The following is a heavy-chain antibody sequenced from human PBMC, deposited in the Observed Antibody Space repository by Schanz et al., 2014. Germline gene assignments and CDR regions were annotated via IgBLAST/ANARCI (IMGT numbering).Heavy chain of an antibody. J-gene: IGHJ2*01. CDR2: INPNSGDT. Sequence: QVQLVQSGAEMKKPGASVKVSCKASGYTFTGYYMHWVRQAPGQGLEWMGWINPNSGDTNYAQKFQAWVTMTRDTSISTAYMEVSRLKSDDTAVYYCARLSVAGRPHVNYWCFDLWGRGTLVTVSS. CDR3: ARLSVAGRPHVNYWCFDL. CDR1: GYTFTGYY. V-gene: IGHV1-2*04. D-gene: IGHD6-19*01.